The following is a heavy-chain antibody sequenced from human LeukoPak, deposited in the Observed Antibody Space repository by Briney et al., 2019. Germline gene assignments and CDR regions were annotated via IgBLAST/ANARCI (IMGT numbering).Heavy chain of an antibody. J-gene: IGHJ4*02. CDR3: ARGPYCSGGSCYDKRAPGYVVY. CDR1: GGSISSSRYY. D-gene: IGHD2-15*01. CDR2: LYYSGSA. Sequence: PSETLSLTCTVSGGSISSSRYYWAWIRQSPGKGLEWIGSLYYSGSAYYNPSLKSRVTISVDTSKSQFSLKLSSVTAADTAVYYCARGPYCSGGSCYDKRAPGYVVYWGQGTLVTVSS. V-gene: IGHV4-39*07.